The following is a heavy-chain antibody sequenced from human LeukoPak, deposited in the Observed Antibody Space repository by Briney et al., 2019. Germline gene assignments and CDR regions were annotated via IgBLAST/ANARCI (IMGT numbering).Heavy chain of an antibody. J-gene: IGHJ6*03. Sequence: PSETLSLNCAVSGGSISAPNWWSWVRQPPGKGLEWIGEIYHTESTNYNPSLKSRVTISIDKSKNQFSLRLSSVTAADTAVYYCARYYYYYMDVWGKGTSVTVSS. V-gene: IGHV4-4*02. CDR1: GGSISAPNW. CDR3: ARYYYYYMDV. CDR2: IYHTEST.